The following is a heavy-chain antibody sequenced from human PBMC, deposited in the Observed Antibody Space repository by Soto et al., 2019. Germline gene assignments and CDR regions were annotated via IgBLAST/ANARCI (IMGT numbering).Heavy chain of an antibody. CDR2: IYHSGST. CDR1: GGSVRDGSYY. V-gene: IGHV4-61*01. D-gene: IGHD1-7*01. CDR3: AGYNWNYYFDP. Sequence: SETLSLTCTVSGGSVRDGSYYWAWLRQPPGKGLEWIGHIYHSGSTIYNPSLKSRVTISIDTSKSQFSLNLNSMTAADTAVYYCAGYNWNYYFDPRGQGTLVTVSS. J-gene: IGHJ5*02.